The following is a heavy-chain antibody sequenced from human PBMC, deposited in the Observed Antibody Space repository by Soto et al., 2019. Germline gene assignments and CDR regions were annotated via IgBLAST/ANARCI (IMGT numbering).Heavy chain of an antibody. D-gene: IGHD3-9*01. CDR3: ARGEDYDIPIMDV. V-gene: IGHV4-59*01. CDR2: IYYSGST. Sequence: SETLSLTCPVFGGSLSSYYWSWIRQPPGKGLEWIGYIYYSGSTNYNPSLKSRVTISVDTSKNQFSLKLSSVTAADMAVYYCARGEDYDIPIMDVWGQGTTVTVSS. J-gene: IGHJ6*02. CDR1: GGSLSSYY.